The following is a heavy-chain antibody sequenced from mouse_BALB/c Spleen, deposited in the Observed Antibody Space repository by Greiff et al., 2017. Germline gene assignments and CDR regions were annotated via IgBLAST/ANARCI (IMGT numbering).Heavy chain of an antibody. V-gene: IGHV1-63*02. CDR3: ARGNYGYAMDY. CDR1: GYTFTNYW. Sequence: VQLQQSGAELVRPGTSVKISCKASGYTFTNYWLGWVKQRPGHGLEWIGDIYPGGGYTNYNEKFKGKATLTADTSSSTAYMQLSSLTSEDSAVYFCARGNYGYAMDYWGQGTSVTVSS. CDR2: IYPGGGYT. D-gene: IGHD2-1*01. J-gene: IGHJ4*01.